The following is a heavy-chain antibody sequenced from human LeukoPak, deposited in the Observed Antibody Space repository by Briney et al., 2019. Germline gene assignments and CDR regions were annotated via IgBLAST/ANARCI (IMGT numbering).Heavy chain of an antibody. CDR3: ARRARLHRGFDP. CDR2: IYTSGST. Sequence: SETLSLTCAVSGGSITNYYWTWIRQPAGKGLEWIGRIYTSGSTNYNPSLKSRVTISVDTSKNQFSLKLSSVTAADTAVYYCARRARLHRGFDPWGQGTLVTVSS. V-gene: IGHV4-4*07. J-gene: IGHJ5*02. CDR1: GGSITNYY. D-gene: IGHD4-11*01.